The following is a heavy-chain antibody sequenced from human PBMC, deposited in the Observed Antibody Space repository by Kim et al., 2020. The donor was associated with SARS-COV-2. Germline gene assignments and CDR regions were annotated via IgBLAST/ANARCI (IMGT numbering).Heavy chain of an antibody. CDR1: GGSISSSTYY. Sequence: SETLSLTCSVSGGSISSSTYYWGWIRQPPGKGLEWIGNIYYSGSTYYNPSLKSRVTISVDTSKNQFSLKLSSVTAADTAVYYCARLPSYDSSGYYYYGVDVWGQRTPVTVSS. CDR2: IYYSGST. J-gene: IGHJ6*02. CDR3: ARLPSYDSSGYYYYGVDV. D-gene: IGHD3-22*01. V-gene: IGHV4-39*01.